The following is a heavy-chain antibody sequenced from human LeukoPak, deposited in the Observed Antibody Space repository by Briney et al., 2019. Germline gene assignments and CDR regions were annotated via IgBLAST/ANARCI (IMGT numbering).Heavy chain of an antibody. CDR1: GGSISSYY. Sequence: SETLSLTCIVSGGSISSYYWGWIRQPPGKGREWIGYIYYSVSTNYNPCLRSEVTISVHPPQNQFSLQLSSVTAADTAVYYCPRTTYYDFWSGWGAFDIWGQGTMVTVSS. CDR2: IYYSVST. CDR3: PRTTYYDFWSGWGAFDI. V-gene: IGHV4-59*01. D-gene: IGHD3-3*01. J-gene: IGHJ3*02.